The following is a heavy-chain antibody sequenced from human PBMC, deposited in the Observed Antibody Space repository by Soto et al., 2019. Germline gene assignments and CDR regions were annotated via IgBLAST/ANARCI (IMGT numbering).Heavy chain of an antibody. Sequence: EVQLVESGGGLVKPGGSLRLSCAASGFTFSSYSMNWVRQAPGKGLEWVSSISSSSSYTNYADSVKGRFTISRDNAKNSLYLQMNSLRAEDTAVHYCAREFWGSFDYWGQGTLVTVSS. V-gene: IGHV3-21*01. D-gene: IGHD3-16*01. J-gene: IGHJ4*02. CDR1: GFTFSSYS. CDR3: AREFWGSFDY. CDR2: ISSSSSYT.